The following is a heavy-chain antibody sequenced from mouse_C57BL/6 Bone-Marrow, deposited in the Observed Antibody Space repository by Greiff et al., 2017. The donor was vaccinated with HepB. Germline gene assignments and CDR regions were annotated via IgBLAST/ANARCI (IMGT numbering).Heavy chain of an antibody. CDR2: ISNLAYSI. J-gene: IGHJ4*01. CDR3: ARLDYGSSYAMDY. CDR1: GFTFSDYG. V-gene: IGHV5-15*01. Sequence: EVKLVESGGGLVQPGGSLKLSCAASGFTFSDYGMAWVRQAPRKGPEWVAFISNLAYSIYYADTVTGRFTISRENAKNTLYLEMSSLRSEDTAMYYCARLDYGSSYAMDYWGQGTSVTVSS. D-gene: IGHD1-1*01.